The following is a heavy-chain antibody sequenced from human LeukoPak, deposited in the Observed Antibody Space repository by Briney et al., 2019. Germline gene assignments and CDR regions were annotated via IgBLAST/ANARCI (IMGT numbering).Heavy chain of an antibody. D-gene: IGHD2/OR15-2a*01. V-gene: IGHV3-11*01. J-gene: IGHJ4*02. CDR2: ISSAGSTV. CDR1: GFTFSDYY. CDR3: TRGVFSDL. Sequence: GRSLRLSCAASGFTFSDYYMNWIRLAPGEGLEWVAQISSAGSTVYYADSVNGRFTISRDNVKEWLYLQMNSLRAEDTAVYYCTRGVFSDLWGQGTLVTVSS.